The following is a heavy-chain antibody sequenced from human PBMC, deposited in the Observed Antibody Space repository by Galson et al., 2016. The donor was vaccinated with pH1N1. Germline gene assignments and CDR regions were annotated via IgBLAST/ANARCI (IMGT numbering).Heavy chain of an antibody. Sequence: SVKVSCKASGGTFSGYAINWVRQAPGQGLEWMGGIIPIFGTANFAQKFQDRVTITADESTSTAYMELSSLRSEDTAVYYCASPSRPPREIHLWSPDDAFDIWGQGTVVTVSS. V-gene: IGHV1-69*13. CDR3: ASPSRPPREIHLWSPDDAFDI. CDR2: IIPIFGTA. J-gene: IGHJ3*02. CDR1: GGTFSGYA. D-gene: IGHD5-18*01.